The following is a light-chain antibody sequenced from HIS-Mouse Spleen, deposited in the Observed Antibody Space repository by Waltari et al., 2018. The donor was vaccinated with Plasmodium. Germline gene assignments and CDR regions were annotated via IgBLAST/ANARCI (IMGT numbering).Light chain of an antibody. CDR3: YSTDSSGNHRV. CDR2: EDS. J-gene: IGLJ3*02. CDR1: ALPKQY. Sequence: SYELTPPPSVSVSPGQTASITRSGDALPKQYAYWYPQKSGQAPVLVLDEDSKRPSGIPERFSGSSSGTMATLTISGAQVEDEADYYCYSTDSSGNHRVFGGGTKLTVL. V-gene: IGLV3-10*01.